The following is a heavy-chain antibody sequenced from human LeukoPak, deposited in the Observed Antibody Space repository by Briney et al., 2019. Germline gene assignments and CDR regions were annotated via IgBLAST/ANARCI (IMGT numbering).Heavy chain of an antibody. J-gene: IGHJ4*02. CDR2: ISSSGSTI. CDR3: ARDARSPTYYDFWSGYLFDY. D-gene: IGHD3-3*01. CDR1: GFTFSDYY. Sequence: PGGSLRLSCAASGFTFSDYYMSWIRQAPGKGLEWVSYISSSGSTIYYADSVKGRFTISRDNAKNPLYLQMNSLRAEDTAVYYCARDARSPTYYDFWSGYLFDYWGQGTLVTVSS. V-gene: IGHV3-11*01.